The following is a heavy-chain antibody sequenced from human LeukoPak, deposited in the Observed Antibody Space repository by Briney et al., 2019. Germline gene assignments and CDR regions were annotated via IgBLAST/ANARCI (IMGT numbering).Heavy chain of an antibody. CDR3: ARQGDSCVPLSAP. D-gene: IGHD3-22*01. CDR2: INHSGST. J-gene: IGHJ5*02. CDR1: GGSFSGYY. Sequence: PSETLSLTCAVYGGSFSGYYWSWIRQPPGKGLEWIGEINHSGSTNYNPSLKSRVTISVDTSKNQFSLKLSSVTAADTAVYYGARQGDSCVPLSAPWGEGTLLTVSS. V-gene: IGHV4-34*01.